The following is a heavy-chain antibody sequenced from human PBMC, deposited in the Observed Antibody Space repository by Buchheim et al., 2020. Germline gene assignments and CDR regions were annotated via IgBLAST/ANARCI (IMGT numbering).Heavy chain of an antibody. Sequence: EVPMLESGGGSVQPGGSLRLSCAAPGFTFSSSAMCWVRQAPGKGLEWVSTIRGSGASTYYADSVKGRFTISRDTSKNTLYLQMNSLRAEDTDVYYCAKEALEVGGALDDWGQGT. V-gene: IGHV3-23*01. CDR1: GFTFSSSA. J-gene: IGHJ4*02. CDR2: IRGSGAST. CDR3: AKEALEVGGALDD. D-gene: IGHD2-15*01.